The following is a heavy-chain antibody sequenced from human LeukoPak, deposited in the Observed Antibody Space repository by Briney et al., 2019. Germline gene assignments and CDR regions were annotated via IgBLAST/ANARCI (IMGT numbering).Heavy chain of an antibody. D-gene: IGHD3-10*01. CDR3: ARDPSHEDYNGSGSYYPNGVDY. Sequence: SVKVSCKSSGGTFSSYAISWVRQAPGQGLEWMGRIIPILGIANYAQKFQGRVTTTADKSTSTAYMELSSLRSEDTAVYYCARDPSHEDYNGSGSYYPNGVDYWGQGTLVTVSS. J-gene: IGHJ4*02. CDR1: GGTFSSYA. V-gene: IGHV1-69*04. CDR2: IIPILGIA.